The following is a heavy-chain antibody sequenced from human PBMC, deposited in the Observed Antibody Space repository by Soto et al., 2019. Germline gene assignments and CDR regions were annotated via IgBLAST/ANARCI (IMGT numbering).Heavy chain of an antibody. Sequence: ASVKVSCKASGYTFTGYYMHWVRQAPGQGLEWMGWISAYNGNTNYAQKLQGRVTMTTDTSTSTAYMELRSLRSDDTAVYYCARTPTRVTMIVVDPFDYWGQGTLVTVSS. CDR1: GYTFTGYY. CDR2: ISAYNGNT. D-gene: IGHD3-22*01. V-gene: IGHV1-18*04. J-gene: IGHJ4*02. CDR3: ARTPTRVTMIVVDPFDY.